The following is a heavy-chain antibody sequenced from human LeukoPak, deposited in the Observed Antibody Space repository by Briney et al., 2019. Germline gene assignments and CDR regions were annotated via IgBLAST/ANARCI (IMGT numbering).Heavy chain of an antibody. D-gene: IGHD1-26*01. J-gene: IGHJ3*02. CDR2: ISSSGAST. CDR3: AKKIGGIYAFDM. CDR1: GFTFGDYA. Sequence: PGRSLRLSCTASGFTFGDYAMSWVRQAPGKGLEWVSVISSSGASTYYADSVKGRFTISRDNSKNTLFVQMDSLRAEDTAVYYCAKKIGGIYAFDMWGRGTMVTVSS. V-gene: IGHV3-23*01.